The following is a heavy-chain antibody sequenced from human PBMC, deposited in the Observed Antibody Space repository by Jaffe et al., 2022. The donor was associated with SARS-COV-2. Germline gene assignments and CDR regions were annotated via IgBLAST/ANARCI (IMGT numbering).Heavy chain of an antibody. V-gene: IGHV4-39*01. CDR3: GRLRYNGRNWFDP. CDR1: GGSISSSSYY. J-gene: IGHJ5*02. CDR2: IYSTGTP. Sequence: QLQLQESGPGLVKPSETLSLTCTVSGGSISSSSYYWGWIRQPPGRGLEWVGSIYSTGTPYYNPSLKSRVTISIDTSKNQFSLKLSSVTAADTAVYYCGRLRYNGRNWFDPWGQGNLVTVSS. D-gene: IGHD5-12*01.